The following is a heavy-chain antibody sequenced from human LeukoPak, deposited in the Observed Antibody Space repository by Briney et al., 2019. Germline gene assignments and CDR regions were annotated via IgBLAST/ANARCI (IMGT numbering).Heavy chain of an antibody. D-gene: IGHD6-13*01. CDR2: IYYSGSN. J-gene: IGHJ6*02. V-gene: IGHV4-59*01. CDR1: GDSISSYY. Sequence: SETLSLTYLVSGDSISSYYWNWIRQPPGKGLEWIGYIYYSGSNNYNPSLKSRVTISVDTSKNQFSLKLSSVTAADTAVYYCVRDRGYSSSWYDGYYYGMDVWGQGTTVTVSS. CDR3: VRDRGYSSSWYDGYYYGMDV.